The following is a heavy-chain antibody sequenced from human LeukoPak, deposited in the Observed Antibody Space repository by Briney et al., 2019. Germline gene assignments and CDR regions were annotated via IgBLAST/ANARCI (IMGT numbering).Heavy chain of an antibody. CDR2: ISYSGST. CDR1: GGSISSYY. J-gene: IGHJ3*02. CDR3: ASPSGGRYRDDALDI. Sequence: SETLSLTCTVSGGSISSYYWSWIRQPPGKGLEWIGYISYSGSTNYNPSLRSRVTISVDMSKNQIFLKLNSVTAADTAVYHCASPSGGRYRDDALDIWGQGTMVTVSS. D-gene: IGHD3-10*01. V-gene: IGHV4-59*01.